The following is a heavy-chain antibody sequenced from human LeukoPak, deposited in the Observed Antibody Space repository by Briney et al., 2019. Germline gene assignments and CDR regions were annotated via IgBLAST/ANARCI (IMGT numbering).Heavy chain of an antibody. CDR2: INHSGST. D-gene: IGHD6-6*01. CDR3: ARLYVAARPVPWFDP. CDR1: GGSFSGYY. V-gene: IGHV4-34*01. J-gene: IGHJ5*02. Sequence: SSETLSLTCAVYGGSFSGYYWSWIRQPPGKGLEWIGEINHSGSTNYNPSLKSRVTISVDTSKNQFSLKLSSVTAADTAVYYCARLYVAARPVPWFDPWGQGTLVTVSS.